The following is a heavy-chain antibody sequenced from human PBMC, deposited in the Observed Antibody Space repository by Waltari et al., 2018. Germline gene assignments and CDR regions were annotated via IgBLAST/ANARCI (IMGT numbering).Heavy chain of an antibody. D-gene: IGHD3-22*01. J-gene: IGHJ4*02. CDR3: ARAPYYYDSSGYAAAYFDY. CDR2: SIPIFGTA. Sequence: QVQLVQSGAEVKKPGSSVKVSCKASGGTFSSYAISWVRQAPGQGLEWMGGSIPIFGTANYAQKFQGRVTMTADKSTSTAYMELSSLRSEDTAVYYCARAPYYYDSSGYAAAYFDYWGQGTLVTVSS. V-gene: IGHV1-69*14. CDR1: GGTFSSYA.